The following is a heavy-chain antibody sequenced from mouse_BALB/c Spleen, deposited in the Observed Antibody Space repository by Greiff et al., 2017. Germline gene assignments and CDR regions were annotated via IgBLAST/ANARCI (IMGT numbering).Heavy chain of an antibody. Sequence: EVQVVESGGDLVKPGGSLKLSCAASGFTFSSYGMSWVRQTPDKRLEWVATISSGGSYTYYPDSVKGRFTISRDNAKNTLYLQMSSLKSEDTAMYYCARHEGNYGAYWGQGTLVTVSA. V-gene: IGHV5-6*01. D-gene: IGHD2-1*01. J-gene: IGHJ3*01. CDR1: GFTFSSYG. CDR3: ARHEGNYGAY. CDR2: ISSGGSYT.